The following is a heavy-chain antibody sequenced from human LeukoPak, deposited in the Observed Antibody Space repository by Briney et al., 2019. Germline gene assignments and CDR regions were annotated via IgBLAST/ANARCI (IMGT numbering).Heavy chain of an antibody. CDR1: GFTFDDYA. Sequence: PGGSLRLSCAASGFTFDDYAMHWVRQAPGKGLEWVSGISWNSGSIGYADSVKGRFTISRDNAKNSPYLQMNSLRAEDTALYYCATVDYWGQGTLVTVSS. CDR3: ATVDY. V-gene: IGHV3-9*01. J-gene: IGHJ4*02. CDR2: ISWNSGSI.